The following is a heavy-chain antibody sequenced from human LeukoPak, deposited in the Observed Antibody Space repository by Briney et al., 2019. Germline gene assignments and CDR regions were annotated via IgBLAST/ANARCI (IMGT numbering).Heavy chain of an antibody. J-gene: IGHJ4*02. Sequence: PSETLSLTCTVSGGSISSYCWSWIRQPPGKGLEWIGYIYYSGSTNYNPSLKSRVTISVDTSKNQFSLKLSSVTAADTAVYYCARASMIVVGDFDYWGQGTLVTVSS. CDR1: GGSISSYC. CDR3: ARASMIVVGDFDY. CDR2: IYYSGST. V-gene: IGHV4-59*01. D-gene: IGHD3-22*01.